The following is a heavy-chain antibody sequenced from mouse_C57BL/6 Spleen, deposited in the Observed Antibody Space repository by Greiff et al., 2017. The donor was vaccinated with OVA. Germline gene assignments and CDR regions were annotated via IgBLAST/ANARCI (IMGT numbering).Heavy chain of an antibody. J-gene: IGHJ1*03. V-gene: IGHV1-81*01. Sequence: VQLQESGAELARPGASVKLSCKASGYTFTSYGISWVKQRTGQGLEWIGEIYPRSGNTYYNEKFKGKATLTADKSSSTAYMELRSLTSEDSAVYVCARGNYGSSPSWYFDVWGTGTTVTVSS. CDR1: GYTFTSYG. CDR2: IYPRSGNT. D-gene: IGHD1-1*01. CDR3: ARGNYGSSPSWYFDV.